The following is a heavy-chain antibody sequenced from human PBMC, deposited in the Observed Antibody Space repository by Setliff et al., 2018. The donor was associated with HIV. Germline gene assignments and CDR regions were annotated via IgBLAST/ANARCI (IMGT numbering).Heavy chain of an antibody. J-gene: IGHJ6*02. Sequence: LRLSCAASGFTFDDYGMSWVRQAPGKGLEWVSGLNWSGGSTGYADSVKGRFTISRDNAKNSLYLQMNSLRAEDTALYYCARGGYITLYSSSSMDVWGQGTTVTVSS. CDR3: ARGGYITLYSSSSMDV. V-gene: IGHV3-20*04. CDR1: GFTFDDYG. D-gene: IGHD6-13*01. CDR2: LNWSGGST.